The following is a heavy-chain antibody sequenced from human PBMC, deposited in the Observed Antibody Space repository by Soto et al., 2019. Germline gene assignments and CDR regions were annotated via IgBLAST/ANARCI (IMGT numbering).Heavy chain of an antibody. CDR1: GFSLRNSGVG. CDR2: IYWDDNN. D-gene: IGHD3-3*01. V-gene: IGHV2-5*02. J-gene: IGHJ4*02. CDR3: AHSDPSDDFWSGSPFH. Sequence: SGPTLVNPTQTLTLTCTFSGFSLRNSGVGVGWIRQPPGKALEWLALIYWDDNNRYSPSLKNRLTVTKDTSKNQVVLTMTNMDPVDTGTYYCAHSDPSDDFWSGSPFHWGQGSQVTVSS.